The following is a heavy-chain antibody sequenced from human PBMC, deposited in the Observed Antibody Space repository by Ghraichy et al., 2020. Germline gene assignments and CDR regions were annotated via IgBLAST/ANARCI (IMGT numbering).Heavy chain of an antibody. Sequence: GESLNISCKGSGYTFANYWIAWVRQMPGKGLEWMGIIYPGDSTTRYSPSFQGQVTISADKSISTAYLQWSSLEASDTAIYYCARSDYGGDSGRPQGPYYWGQGALVTVSS. CDR1: GYTFANYW. D-gene: IGHD4-23*01. J-gene: IGHJ4*02. CDR3: ARSDYGGDSGRPQGPYY. V-gene: IGHV5-51*01. CDR2: IYPGDSTT.